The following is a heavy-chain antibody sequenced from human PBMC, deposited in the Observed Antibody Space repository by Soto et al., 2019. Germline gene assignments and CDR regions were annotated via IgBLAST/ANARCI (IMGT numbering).Heavy chain of an antibody. Sequence: SESLAVTCPVSGGSVTSDEDYWTWIRQSPGKGLEWIGYISNSGSTGYNPSLKTRLSMSVDRSKNQFTLRLTSVTAADTAVYFCATESGSTYGYFDHWGQGTQVTVSS. V-gene: IGHV4-30-4*01. CDR3: ATESGSTYGYFDH. D-gene: IGHD5-18*01. CDR1: GGSVTSDEDY. CDR2: ISNSGST. J-gene: IGHJ4*02.